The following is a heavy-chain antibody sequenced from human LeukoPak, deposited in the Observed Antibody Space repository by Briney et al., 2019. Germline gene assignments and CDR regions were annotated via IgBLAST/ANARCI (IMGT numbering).Heavy chain of an antibody. CDR3: ATDYSNYNSPQAY. CDR2: IIPILGIA. CDR1: GGTFSSYT. Sequence: SVKVSCKASGGTFSSYTISWVRQAPGQGLEWMGRIIPILGIANYAQKFQGRVTITADRSTSTAYMELSSLKSEDTAVYYCATDYSNYNSPQAYWGQGTLVTVSS. J-gene: IGHJ4*02. D-gene: IGHD4-11*01. V-gene: IGHV1-69*02.